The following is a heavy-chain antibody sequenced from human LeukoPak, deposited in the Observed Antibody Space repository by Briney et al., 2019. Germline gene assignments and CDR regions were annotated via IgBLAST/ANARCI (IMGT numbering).Heavy chain of an antibody. J-gene: IGHJ4*02. CDR2: IYYSGST. CDR3: ARHLSYSSNFDY. D-gene: IGHD6-13*01. Sequence: SETLSLTCKVSGGSISSSGSYWGWIRQPPGKGLEWIGSIYYSGSTYYNPSLKSRVTISVDTSKNQFSLKLSSVTAADTAVYYCARHLSYSSNFDYWGQGTLVTVSS. V-gene: IGHV4-39*01. CDR1: GGSISSSGSY.